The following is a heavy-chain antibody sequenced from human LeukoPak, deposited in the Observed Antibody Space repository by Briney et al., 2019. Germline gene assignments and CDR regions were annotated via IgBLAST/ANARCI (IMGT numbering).Heavy chain of an antibody. Sequence: ASVKVSCKASGYTFTSYYMHWVRQAPGQGLEWMGIINPSGGSTSYAQKFQGRVTMTRDTSTSTVYMELSSLRSEDTAVHYCARDQGVTFGGVIAGGDYWGQGTLVTVSS. CDR3: ARDQGVTFGGVIAGGDY. CDR1: GYTFTSYY. J-gene: IGHJ4*02. D-gene: IGHD3-16*02. CDR2: INPSGGST. V-gene: IGHV1-46*01.